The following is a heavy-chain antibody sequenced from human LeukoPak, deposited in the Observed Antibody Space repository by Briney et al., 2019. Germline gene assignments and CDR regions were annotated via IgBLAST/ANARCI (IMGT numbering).Heavy chain of an antibody. V-gene: IGHV3-21*01. D-gene: IGHD3-10*01. CDR2: VSSSSSYI. Sequence: PGRSLRLSCAASGFTFSSYSMNWVRQAPGKGLEWVSSVSSSSSYIYYADSVKGRFTISRDNAKNSLYLQMNSLRAEDTAVYYCAREGPEGYYYGSGSSVNWFDPWGQGTLVTVSS. J-gene: IGHJ5*02. CDR3: AREGPEGYYYGSGSSVNWFDP. CDR1: GFTFSSYS.